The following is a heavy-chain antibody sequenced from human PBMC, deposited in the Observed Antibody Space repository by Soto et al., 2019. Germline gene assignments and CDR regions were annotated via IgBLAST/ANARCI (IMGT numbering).Heavy chain of an antibody. CDR1: GFTVSSNY. CDR2: IYSGGST. Sequence: EVQLVESGGGLVQPGGSLRLSCAASGFTVSSNYMSWVRQAPGKGLEWVSVIYSGGSTYYADSVKGRFTISRHNSKNTLYLQMNSLRAEDTAVYYCASGPRYYYYGMDFWVQGTTVTVSS. CDR3: ASGPRYYYYGMDF. J-gene: IGHJ6*02. V-gene: IGHV3-53*04.